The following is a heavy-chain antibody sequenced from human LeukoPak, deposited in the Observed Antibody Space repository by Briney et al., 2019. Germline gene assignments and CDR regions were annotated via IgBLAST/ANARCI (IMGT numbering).Heavy chain of an antibody. CDR2: IYYSGST. CDR1: GGSISSSSYY. Sequence: SETLSLTCTVSGGSISSSSYYWGWIRQPPGKGLEWIGSIYYSGSTYYNPSLESRVTISVDTSKNQFSLKLSSVTAADTAVYYCARDRLRTLVDVWGKGTTVTVSS. CDR3: ARDRLRTLVDV. D-gene: IGHD2-21*02. J-gene: IGHJ6*04. V-gene: IGHV4-39*07.